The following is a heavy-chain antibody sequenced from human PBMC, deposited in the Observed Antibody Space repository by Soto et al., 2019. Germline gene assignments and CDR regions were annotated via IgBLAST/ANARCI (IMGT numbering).Heavy chain of an antibody. CDR1: GGSISSGGYY. V-gene: IGHV4-31*03. CDR2: IYYSGST. J-gene: IGHJ3*02. CDR3: ARSASDSSGYYPTSFDI. Sequence: QVQLQESGPGLVKPSQTLSLTCTVSGGSISSGGYYWSWIRQHPGKGLEWIGYIYYSGSTYYNPSLKSRVTISVDTSKNQFSLKLSSVTAADTAVYYCARSASDSSGYYPTSFDIWGQGTMVTVSS. D-gene: IGHD3-22*01.